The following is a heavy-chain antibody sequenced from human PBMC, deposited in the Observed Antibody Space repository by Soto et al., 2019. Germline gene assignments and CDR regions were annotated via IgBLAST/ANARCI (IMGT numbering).Heavy chain of an antibody. CDR2: IYWDDDK. Sequence: QITLKESGPTLVKPTQPLTLTCTFSGFSLSTSGVGVGWIRQPPGKALEWLALIYWDDDKRYSPSLKSRLTLTKDTSKNQVVLTMSHMDPVDTATYSCAHSPNNDFWSGYYTCFHHWGQGTLVTVSS. CDR3: AHSPNNDFWSGYYTCFHH. D-gene: IGHD3-3*01. J-gene: IGHJ1*01. V-gene: IGHV2-5*02. CDR1: GFSLSTSGVG.